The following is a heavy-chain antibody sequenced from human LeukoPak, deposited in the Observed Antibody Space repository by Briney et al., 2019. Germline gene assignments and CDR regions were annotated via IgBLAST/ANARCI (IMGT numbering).Heavy chain of an antibody. CDR2: NYSGGST. CDR1: GFTVSSNY. Sequence: PGGSLRLSCAASGFTVSSNYMSWVRQAPGKGLEWVSVNYSGGSTYYADSVKGRFTISRDNSKNTLYLQMNSLRAEDTAVYYCARASPGSSPFDYWGQGTLVTVSS. J-gene: IGHJ4*02. CDR3: ARASPGSSPFDY. D-gene: IGHD6-6*01. V-gene: IGHV3-53*01.